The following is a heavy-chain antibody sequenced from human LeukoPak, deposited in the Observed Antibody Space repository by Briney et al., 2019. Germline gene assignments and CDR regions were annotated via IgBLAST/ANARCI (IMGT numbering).Heavy chain of an antibody. V-gene: IGHV4-4*09. CDR2: IYTSGST. D-gene: IGHD2-15*01. CDR3: ASSFPYCSGDICAL. CDR1: GGSISSYS. J-gene: IGHJ4*02. Sequence: KPSETLSLTCTVSGGSISSYSWSWIRQPPGKGLEWIGYIYTSGSTNYNPSLKSRVTISVDTSKNHFSLKLSSVTAADTAVYYCASSFPYCSGDICALGGQGTLVTVSS.